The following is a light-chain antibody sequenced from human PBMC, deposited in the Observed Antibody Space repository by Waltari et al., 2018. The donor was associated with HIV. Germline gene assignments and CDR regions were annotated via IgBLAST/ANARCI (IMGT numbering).Light chain of an antibody. V-gene: IGLV3-21*02. CDR3: QGWDSTTEEGG. CDR2: DDS. J-gene: IGLJ2*01. Sequence: SYVLTQPPSVSVAPGQTATITCGGNNIKSKNVHWYRQRPGQAPTLVDDDDSARPSGIPGRCAGAHPENTATRTISRVEAGDEADYYCQGWDSTTEEGGVGGGTKLAVL. CDR1: NIKSKN.